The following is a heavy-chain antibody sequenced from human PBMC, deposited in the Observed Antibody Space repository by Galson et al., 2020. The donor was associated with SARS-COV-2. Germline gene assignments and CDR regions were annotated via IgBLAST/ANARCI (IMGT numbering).Heavy chain of an antibody. J-gene: IGHJ4*02. CDR2: IYSGGST. Sequence: LSLTCAASGFTVSSNYMSWVRQAPGKGLEWVSVIYSGGSTYYADSVKGRFTISRDNSKNTLYLQMNSLRAEDTAVYYCASHTMIRFYFDYWGQGTLVTVSS. CDR3: ASHTMIRFYFDY. CDR1: GFTVSSNY. D-gene: IGHD3-22*01. V-gene: IGHV3-66*04.